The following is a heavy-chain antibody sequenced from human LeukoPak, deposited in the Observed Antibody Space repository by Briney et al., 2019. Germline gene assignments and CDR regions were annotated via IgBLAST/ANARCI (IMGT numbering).Heavy chain of an antibody. CDR2: TYYRSKWYN. Sequence: SQTLSLTCALSGDSFSSNSAAWNWIRQSPSRGLEWLGRTYYRSKWYNDYAESVKSRININPDTSKNQFSLQLSSVTPEDTAVYYCARYSGYHGDGFDIWGQGTMVTVSS. D-gene: IGHD5-12*01. J-gene: IGHJ3*02. CDR3: ARYSGYHGDGFDI. V-gene: IGHV6-1*01. CDR1: GDSFSSNSAA.